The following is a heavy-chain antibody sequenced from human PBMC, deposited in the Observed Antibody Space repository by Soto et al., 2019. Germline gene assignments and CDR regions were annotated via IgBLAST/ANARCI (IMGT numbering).Heavy chain of an antibody. Sequence: SETLSLTCTVSGGSVGSGSYYWSWIRQPLGKGLEWIGYIYYSGNTDYNPSLRGRATISVDKAKNHFSMQLTSVTSADTAIYYSARDSVLAYY. D-gene: IGHD3-3*02. CDR2: IYYSGNT. CDR3: ARDSVLAYY. V-gene: IGHV4-61*03. CDR1: GGSVGSGSYY. J-gene: IGHJ6*03.